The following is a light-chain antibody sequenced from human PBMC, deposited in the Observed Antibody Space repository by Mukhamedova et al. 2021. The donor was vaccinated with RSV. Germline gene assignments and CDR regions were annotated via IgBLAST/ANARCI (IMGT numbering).Light chain of an antibody. Sequence: WYQRRVHGKPPKLLIYGASTLHPGAPSRFRGSGSGTDFTLTISGLQPEDVASYYCQNYVSAPWTFGQGTKVEIK. J-gene: IGKJ1*01. CDR2: GAS. CDR3: QNYVSAPWT. V-gene: IGKV1-27*01.